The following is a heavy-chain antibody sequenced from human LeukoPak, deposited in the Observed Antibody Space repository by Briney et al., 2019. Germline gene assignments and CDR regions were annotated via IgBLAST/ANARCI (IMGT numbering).Heavy chain of an antibody. Sequence: PPGGSLRLSCAASGFTFSSYAMHWVRQAPGKGLEWVAVISYDGSDKYYADSVKGRFTISRDNSKNTLYLQMNSLRAEDTAVYYCAKDYGWFGELLSWGQGTLVTVSS. CDR1: GFTFSSYA. J-gene: IGHJ4*02. CDR3: AKDYGWFGELLS. CDR2: ISYDGSDK. V-gene: IGHV3-30*04. D-gene: IGHD3-10*01.